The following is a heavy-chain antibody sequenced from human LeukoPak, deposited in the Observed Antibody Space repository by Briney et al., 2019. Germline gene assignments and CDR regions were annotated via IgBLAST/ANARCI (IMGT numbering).Heavy chain of an antibody. J-gene: IGHJ5*02. Sequence: VASVKVSCKASGYTFTSCGISWVRQAPGQGLEWMGWIGAYNGNTNYAQKLQGRVTMTTDTSTSTAYMELRSLRSDDTAVYYCARDTDDSSGYYRDNWFDPWGQGTLVTVSS. CDR2: IGAYNGNT. D-gene: IGHD3-22*01. CDR1: GYTFTSCG. V-gene: IGHV1-18*01. CDR3: ARDTDDSSGYYRDNWFDP.